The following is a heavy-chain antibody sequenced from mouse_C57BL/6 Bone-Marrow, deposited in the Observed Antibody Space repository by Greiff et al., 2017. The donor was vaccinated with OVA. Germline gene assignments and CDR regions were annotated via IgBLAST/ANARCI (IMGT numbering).Heavy chain of an antibody. V-gene: IGHV1-74*01. J-gene: IGHJ4*01. Sequence: QVQLKQPGAELVKPGASVKVSCKASGYTFTSYWMHWVKQRPGQGLAWIGRIHPSDSDTNYNQTFTGKATLTVDKSSSTAYMQLSSLTSEDSAVYYCAIHYGNYVYYAMDYWGQGTSVSVSS. CDR1: GYTFTSYW. D-gene: IGHD2-1*01. CDR2: IHPSDSDT. CDR3: AIHYGNYVYYAMDY.